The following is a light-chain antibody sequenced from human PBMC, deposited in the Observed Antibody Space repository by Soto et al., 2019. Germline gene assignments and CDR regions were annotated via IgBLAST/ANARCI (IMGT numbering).Light chain of an antibody. Sequence: QSALTQPPSVSGAPGQRVTISCTGSSSNIGAAYDLHWYQQHPGKAPKLMIYDVSNRPSGVSNRFFGSKSDNTASLTISGLQAEDEADYYCTSYASSSTYVLGTGTKVTVL. CDR3: TSYASSSTYV. CDR1: SSNIGAAYD. V-gene: IGLV2-14*03. CDR2: DVS. J-gene: IGLJ1*01.